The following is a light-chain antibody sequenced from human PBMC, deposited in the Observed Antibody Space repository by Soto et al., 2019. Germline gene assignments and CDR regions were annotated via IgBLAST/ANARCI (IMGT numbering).Light chain of an antibody. CDR1: QSVSSSY. J-gene: IGKJ1*01. CDR2: GAS. V-gene: IGKV3-20*01. CDR3: QQYGSSPPT. Sequence: EIVLTQSPGTLSLSPGERATLSCRASQSVSSSYLAWYQQNPGQAPRLLIYGASSRATGIPDRFSGSGSGTDFTLTISRLETEDCAVYYCQQYGSSPPTFGQGTKVEIK.